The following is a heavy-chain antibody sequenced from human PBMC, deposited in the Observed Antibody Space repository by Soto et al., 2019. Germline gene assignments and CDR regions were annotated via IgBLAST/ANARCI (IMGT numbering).Heavy chain of an antibody. CDR2: VFGNGAGTP. CDR3: ARDLPPYGGRRSPPTGAFED. CDR1: GGSFTGYY. D-gene: IGHD2-15*01. J-gene: IGHJ4*02. Sequence: PSETLSLTCSVSGGSFTGYYWSWIRQPAGNGLQWIGRVFGNGAGTPIYNSLLKSRARMSADPSKRQFSLTLTSVTAADTAVYYCARDLPPYGGRRSPPTGAFEDWGQGIMVTV. V-gene: IGHV4-4*07.